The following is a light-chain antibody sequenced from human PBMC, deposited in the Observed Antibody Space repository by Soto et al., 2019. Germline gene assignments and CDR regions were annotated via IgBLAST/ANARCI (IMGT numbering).Light chain of an antibody. CDR1: SSDVGGYNY. J-gene: IGLJ1*01. V-gene: IGLV2-14*01. CDR2: DVS. Sequence: QSVLTQPASVSGSPGQSITISCTGTSSDVGGYNYVSWYQQHPGKAPKLMIYDVSNRPSGVSNRFSGSKSGNTASLTISGLQAEDEADYYCCSYTNSAYVFGTGTKLTVL. CDR3: CSYTNSAYV.